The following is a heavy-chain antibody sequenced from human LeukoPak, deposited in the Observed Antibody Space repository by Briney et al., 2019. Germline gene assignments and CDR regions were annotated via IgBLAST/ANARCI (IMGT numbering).Heavy chain of an antibody. CDR1: GFTFYTYS. J-gene: IGHJ4*02. CDR2: ISSSSSYI. CDR3: ARDFEGCSGGSCYSHGGGFDY. V-gene: IGHV3-21*01. D-gene: IGHD2-15*01. Sequence: GGSLRLSCAASGFTFYTYSMNWVRQAPGKGLEWVSSISSSSSYIYYADSVKGRFTISRDNAKNSLYLQMNSLRAEDTAVYYCARDFEGCSGGSCYSHGGGFDYWGQGTLVTVSS.